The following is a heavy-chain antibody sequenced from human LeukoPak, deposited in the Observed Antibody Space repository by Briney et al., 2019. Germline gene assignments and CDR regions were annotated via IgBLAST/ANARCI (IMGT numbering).Heavy chain of an antibody. CDR2: ISYDGSNK. J-gene: IGHJ4*02. D-gene: IGHD3-10*01. Sequence: GGSLRLSCAASGFTFSSHAMHWVRQAPGKGLEWVAVISYDGSNKYYADSVKGRFTISRDNSKNTLYLQMNSLRAEDTAVYYCARFPIRGSSSDYWGQGTLVTVSS. CDR3: ARFPIRGSSSDY. V-gene: IGHV3-30*04. CDR1: GFTFSSHA.